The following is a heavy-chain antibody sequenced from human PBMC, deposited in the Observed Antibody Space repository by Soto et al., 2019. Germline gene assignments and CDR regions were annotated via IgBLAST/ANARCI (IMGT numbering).Heavy chain of an antibody. V-gene: IGHV4-59*01. CDR1: GGSIGAFA. J-gene: IGHJ5*01. CDR2: VYYTGST. Sequence: VQLQESGPGLVKPSETLSLTCSVSGGSIGAFAWSWIRQPPGKGLEWIGCVYYTGSTNYNPSLKSRSSIFLDSSKNQFSLTLTSLTAADTALYFCARGDGYDYGDWFYSWGQGNLVIVSS. D-gene: IGHD5-12*01. CDR3: ARGDGYDYGDWFYS.